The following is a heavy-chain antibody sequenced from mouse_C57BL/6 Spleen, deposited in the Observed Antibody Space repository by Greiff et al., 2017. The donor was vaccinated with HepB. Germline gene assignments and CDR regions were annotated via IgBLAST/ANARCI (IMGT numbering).Heavy chain of an antibody. Sequence: QVQLKQPGAELVKPGASVKVSCKASGYTFTSYWMHWVKQRPGQGLEWIGRIHPSDSDTNYNQKFKGKATLTVDKSSSTAYMQLSSLTSEDSAVYYCAMENYYGAMDYWGQGTSVTVSS. D-gene: IGHD1-1*01. J-gene: IGHJ4*01. CDR1: GYTFTSYW. CDR3: AMENYYGAMDY. V-gene: IGHV1-74*01. CDR2: IHPSDSDT.